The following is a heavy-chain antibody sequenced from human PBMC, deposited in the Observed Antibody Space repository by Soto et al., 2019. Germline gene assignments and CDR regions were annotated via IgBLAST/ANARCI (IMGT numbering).Heavy chain of an antibody. V-gene: IGHV1-3*01. J-gene: IGHJ4*02. CDR2: INAGNGNT. Sequence: QVQLVQSGAEVKKPGASVKVSCKASGYTFTRYAMHWVRQAPGQRLEWMGWINAGNGNTKHSQKFQGRVTITRDTSASTSYMERSRLRSEYTSVYSCARVSVLYSSDYMDQGTLGTFAS. CDR3: ARVSVLYSSDY. CDR1: GYTFTRYA. D-gene: IGHD2-8*01.